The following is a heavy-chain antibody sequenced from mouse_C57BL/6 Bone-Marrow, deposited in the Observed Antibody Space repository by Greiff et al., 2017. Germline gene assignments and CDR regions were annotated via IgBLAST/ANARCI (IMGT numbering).Heavy chain of an antibody. D-gene: IGHD1-1*01. V-gene: IGHV2-5*01. J-gene: IGHJ4*01. CDR2: IWRGGST. CDR1: GFSFTSYG. CDR3: AKNYYYGSSSYAMDY. Sequence: QVQLQQSGPGLVQPSQSLSITCTVSGFSFTSYGVHWVRQSPGKGLEWLGVIWRGGSTDYNAAFMSRLSITKDNSKSQVFFKMNSLPADDTAIYYCAKNYYYGSSSYAMDYWGQGTSVTVSS.